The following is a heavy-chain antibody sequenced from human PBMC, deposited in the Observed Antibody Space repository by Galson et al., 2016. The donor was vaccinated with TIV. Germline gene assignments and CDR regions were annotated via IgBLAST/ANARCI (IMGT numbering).Heavy chain of an antibody. CDR3: ASDCKSANCYCIPVYFDS. V-gene: IGHV3-11*01. CDR1: GFTFSDYY. CDR2: ISRSGRII. D-gene: IGHD2-2*01. J-gene: IGHJ4*02. Sequence: SLRLSCAASGFTFSDYYMSWVRQAPGKGLEWVSYISRSGRIIYYADSVKGRFTISRDNAKNTLYLQMNSLRAEDTAVYYCASDCKSANCYCIPVYFDSWGQGTLVTVSS.